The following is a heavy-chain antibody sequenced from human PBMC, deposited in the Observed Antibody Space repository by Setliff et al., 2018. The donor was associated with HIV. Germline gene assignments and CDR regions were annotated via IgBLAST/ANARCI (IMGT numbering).Heavy chain of an antibody. CDR2: ISSNSYNR. CDR1: GLTFSSYA. J-gene: IGHJ3*02. CDR3: ARAWGFDSSPNDAFDI. Sequence: PGGSLRLSCAASGLTFSSYAMSWVRQAPGKGLEWVSYISSNSYNRYYADSVKGRFTIPRDNAKNSLYLQMNSLRTEDTAVYYCARAWGFDSSPNDAFDIWGQGTMVTVSS. D-gene: IGHD6-19*01. V-gene: IGHV3-48*01.